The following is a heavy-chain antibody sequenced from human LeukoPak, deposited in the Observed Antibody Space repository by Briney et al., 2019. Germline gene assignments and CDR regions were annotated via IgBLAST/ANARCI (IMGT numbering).Heavy chain of an antibody. CDR1: GFTFSSYS. CDR2: ISSSSSTI. V-gene: IGHV3-48*04. D-gene: IGHD1-26*01. J-gene: IGHJ4*02. CDR3: ARDRSLWELHY. Sequence: PGGSLRLSCAASGFTFSSYSMNWVRQAPGKGLEWVSYISSSSSTIYYADSVKGRFTISRDNAKNSLYLQMNSLRAEDTAVYYCARDRSLWELHYWGQGTLVTVSS.